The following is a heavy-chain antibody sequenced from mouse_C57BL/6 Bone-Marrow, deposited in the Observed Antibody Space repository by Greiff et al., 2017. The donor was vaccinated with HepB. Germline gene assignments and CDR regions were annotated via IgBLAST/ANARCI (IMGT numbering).Heavy chain of an antibody. V-gene: IGHV1-81*01. CDR1: GYTFTSYG. J-gene: IGHJ3*01. D-gene: IGHD1-1*01. CDR3: ARREVLPWFAY. Sequence: QVQLQQSGAELARPGASVKLSCKASGYTFTSYGISWVKQRTGQGLEWIGEIYPRSGNTYYNEKFKGKATLTADKSSSTAYMELRSLTSEDSAVYFCARREVLPWFAYWGQGTLVTVSA. CDR2: IYPRSGNT.